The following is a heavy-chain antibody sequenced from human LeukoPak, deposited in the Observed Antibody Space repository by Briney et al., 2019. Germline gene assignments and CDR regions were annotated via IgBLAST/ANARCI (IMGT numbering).Heavy chain of an antibody. D-gene: IGHD2-15*01. V-gene: IGHV1-3*01. J-gene: IGHJ5*02. Sequence: VASVKVSCKASGYTFTDYAIQWVRQAPGQGLEWMAWINCGNGHTKYLQKFQGRVTITRDTSASTAYMELSSLRSEDTAVYYCASTYCSGGSCYGKWWFDPWGQGTLVTVSS. CDR3: ASTYCSGGSCYGKWWFDP. CDR1: GYTFTDYA. CDR2: INCGNGHT.